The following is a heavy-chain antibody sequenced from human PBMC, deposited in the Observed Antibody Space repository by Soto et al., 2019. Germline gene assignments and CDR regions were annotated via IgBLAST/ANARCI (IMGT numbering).Heavy chain of an antibody. Sequence: PSETLSLTCTVSGGSISSGGYYWIWIRQHPGKGLEWIGYIYYSGSTYYNPSLKSRVTISVDTSKNQFSLKLSSVTAADTAVYYCARDRKVGANRVGWFDPWGQGTLVTVSS. D-gene: IGHD1-26*01. CDR1: GGSISSGGYY. J-gene: IGHJ5*02. V-gene: IGHV4-31*03. CDR2: IYYSGST. CDR3: ARDRKVGANRVGWFDP.